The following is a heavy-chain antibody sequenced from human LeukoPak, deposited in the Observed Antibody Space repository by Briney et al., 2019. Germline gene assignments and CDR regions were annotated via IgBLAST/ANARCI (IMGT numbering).Heavy chain of an antibody. V-gene: IGHV3-21*01. J-gene: IGHJ4*02. D-gene: IGHD3-10*01. CDR3: ARVVVVRGVIPSSTMDY. CDR2: ISSSRSFI. CDR1: GFTFSSSS. Sequence: GGSLRLSCAASGFTFSSSSMNWVRQAPGKGLEWVSSISSSRSFIYYADSVKGRFTISRDNAKNSLYLQMNSLRAEDTAVYYCARVVVVRGVIPSSTMDYWGQGTLVTVSS.